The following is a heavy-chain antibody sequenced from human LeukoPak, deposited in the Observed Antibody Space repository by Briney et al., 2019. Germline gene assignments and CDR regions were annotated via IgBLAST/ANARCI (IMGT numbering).Heavy chain of an antibody. D-gene: IGHD6-6*01. J-gene: IGHJ3*02. CDR3: ARTRLGLVDAFDI. CDR2: ISGSSSYI. CDR1: GFTFTNYN. Sequence: PGGSLRLSCAASGFTFTNYNMNWVRQAPGKGLEWVSSISGSSSYIFYADSVKGRFTISRDNAKNSLYLQMNSLRAEDTAVYYCARTRLGLVDAFDIWGQGTMVTVSS. V-gene: IGHV3-21*01.